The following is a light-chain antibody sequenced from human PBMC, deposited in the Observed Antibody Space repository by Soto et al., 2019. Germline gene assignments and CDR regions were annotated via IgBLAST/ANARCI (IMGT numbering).Light chain of an antibody. CDR2: RNN. CDR3: AAWDDSLSGHYV. J-gene: IGLJ1*01. CDR1: SSNIGSNY. Sequence: VLTQPPSASGTPGQRVTISCSGSSSNIGSNYVYWYQQLPGTAPKLLIYRNNQRPSGVPDRFSGSKSGTSASLAISGLRSEDEADYYCAAWDDSLSGHYVFGTGTKVTVL. V-gene: IGLV1-47*01.